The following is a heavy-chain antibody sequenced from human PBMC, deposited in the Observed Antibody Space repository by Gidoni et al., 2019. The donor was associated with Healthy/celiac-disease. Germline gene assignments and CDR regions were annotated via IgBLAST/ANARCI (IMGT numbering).Heavy chain of an antibody. D-gene: IGHD6-13*01. J-gene: IGHJ4*02. CDR3: ARHGPYSSSHVDY. Sequence: QLQLQASGPGLVKPSETLSLTCTVAGGSISSSSYYWGWIRQPPGKGLGWIGRIYYRGFTYYNPSLKSRVTISVDTSKNQFSLKLSSVTAADTAGYSCARHGPYSSSHVDYWGQGTLVTVSS. V-gene: IGHV4-39*01. CDR1: GGSISSSSYY. CDR2: IYYRGFT.